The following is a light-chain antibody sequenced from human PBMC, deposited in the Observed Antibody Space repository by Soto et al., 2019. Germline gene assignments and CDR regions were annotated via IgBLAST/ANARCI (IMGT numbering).Light chain of an antibody. CDR3: TSYTSSFTYV. V-gene: IGLV2-14*03. CDR2: DVN. J-gene: IGLJ1*01. Sequence: QSVLTQPASVSGSPGQSIAVSCNGTSSDVGGYNFVSWYQHHPGKAPKLIIYDVNNRPSGVSDRFSGSKSGNTASLTISGLQAEDEADYYCTSYTSSFTYVFGAGTKVTVL. CDR1: SSDVGGYNF.